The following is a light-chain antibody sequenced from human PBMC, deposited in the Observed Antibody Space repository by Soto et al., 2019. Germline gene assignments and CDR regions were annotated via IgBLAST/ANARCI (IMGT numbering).Light chain of an antibody. J-gene: IGKJ1*01. CDR2: AAY. Sequence: IQLTQYPSFLSASVGDRFTITCLASQGISSYLAWYQKKPGKAPKLLIYAAYTLQSGVTSRFSGSGSGTDFTLTISSLQPDDFATYYCQPYNSFSGTVGPVTKVEI. V-gene: IGKV1-9*01. CDR1: QGISSY. CDR3: QPYNSFSGT.